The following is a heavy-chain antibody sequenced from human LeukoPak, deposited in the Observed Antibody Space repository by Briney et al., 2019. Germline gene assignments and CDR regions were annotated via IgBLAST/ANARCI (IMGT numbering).Heavy chain of an antibody. J-gene: IGHJ4*02. D-gene: IGHD3-22*01. CDR2: INPSGGST. V-gene: IGHV1-46*01. CDR1: GYTFTSYY. Sequence: ASVKVSCKASGYTFTSYYMYWVRQAPGQGLEWMGIINPSGGSTSYAQKFQGRVTMTRDTSTSTAYMELRSLRSDDTAVYYCARASWLLDPGGEDYWGQGTLVTVSS. CDR3: ARASWLLDPGGEDY.